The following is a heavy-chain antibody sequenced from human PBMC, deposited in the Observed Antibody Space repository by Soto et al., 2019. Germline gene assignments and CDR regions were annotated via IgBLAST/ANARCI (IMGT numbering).Heavy chain of an antibody. J-gene: IGHJ4*02. Sequence: TGTPSLTCTVSGGSISSRGYYWGWIRQPPGKGLEWIGSIYYSGSTYYNPSLKSRVTISVDTSKNQFSLKLSSVTAADTVVYYCAKKEGSSSIDYWGQGTLVTVSS. D-gene: IGHD2-2*01. CDR1: GGSISSRGYY. CDR2: IYYSGST. CDR3: AKKEGSSSIDY. V-gene: IGHV4-39*05.